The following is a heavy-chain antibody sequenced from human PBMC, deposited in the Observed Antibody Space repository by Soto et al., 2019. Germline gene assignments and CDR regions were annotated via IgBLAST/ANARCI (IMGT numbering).Heavy chain of an antibody. Sequence: SETLSLTCAVSGGSISSSNWWSWVRQPPGKGLEWIGEIYHSGSTNYNPSLKSRVTISVDKSKNQFSLKLSSVTAADTAVYYCARANRGINGSGDSSGPNFDYWGQGTLVTVSS. V-gene: IGHV4-4*02. J-gene: IGHJ4*02. CDR2: IYHSGST. CDR1: GGSISSSNW. D-gene: IGHD3-22*01. CDR3: ARANRGINGSGDSSGPNFDY.